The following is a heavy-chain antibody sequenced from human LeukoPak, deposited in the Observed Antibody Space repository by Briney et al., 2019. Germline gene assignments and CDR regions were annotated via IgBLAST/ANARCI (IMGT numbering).Heavy chain of an antibody. V-gene: IGHV3-23*01. CDR1: GFTFSSYA. Sequence: GGSLRLSWAASGFTFSSYAMSWVRQAPGKGLEWVSAISGSGGSTYYADSVKGRFAISRDNSKNTLYLQMNSLRAEDTAVYYCAKPPGPYYYDSSGSTQPDNWFDPWGQGTLVTVSS. D-gene: IGHD3-22*01. CDR3: AKPPGPYYYDSSGSTQPDNWFDP. CDR2: ISGSGGST. J-gene: IGHJ5*02.